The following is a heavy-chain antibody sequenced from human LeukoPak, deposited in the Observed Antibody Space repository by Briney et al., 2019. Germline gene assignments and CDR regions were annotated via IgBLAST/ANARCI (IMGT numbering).Heavy chain of an antibody. Sequence: GGSLRLSCAASGFTFSTYEMNWVRQAPGKGLEWVSYISSSGSIKNYADSVKGRFTISRDNAKNSLYLQMSSLRAEDTAVYYCAKVSGGYDFDYWGQGTLVTVSS. CDR1: GFTFSTYE. V-gene: IGHV3-48*03. CDR2: ISSSGSIK. CDR3: AKVSGGYDFDY. J-gene: IGHJ4*02. D-gene: IGHD2-15*01.